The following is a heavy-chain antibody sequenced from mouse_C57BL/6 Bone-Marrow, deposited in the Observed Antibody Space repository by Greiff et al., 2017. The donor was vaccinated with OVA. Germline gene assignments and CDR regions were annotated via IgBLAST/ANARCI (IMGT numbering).Heavy chain of an antibody. Sequence: QLQQSGPELVKPGASVKMSCKASGYTFTDYNMHWVKQSHGKSLEWIGYINPNNGGTSYNQKFKGKATLTVNKSSSTAYMELRSLTSEDSAVYYCARGGPYYSNYWFAYWGQGTLVTVSA. D-gene: IGHD2-5*01. CDR1: GYTFTDYN. J-gene: IGHJ3*01. V-gene: IGHV1-22*01. CDR3: ARGGPYYSNYWFAY. CDR2: INPNNGGT.